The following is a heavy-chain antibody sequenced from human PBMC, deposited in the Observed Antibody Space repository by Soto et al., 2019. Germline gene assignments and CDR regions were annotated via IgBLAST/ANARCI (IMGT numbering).Heavy chain of an antibody. V-gene: IGHV1-3*04. J-gene: IGHJ5*02. Sequence: ASVKVSCKASGYTFTYYPIHWERQAPGQRLEWMGWINIGNGNTASSQKFQDRVTITRETSASTAYMELTSLRSEDTAVYYCAREPLCGGRCYDNYFDPWGQGSLVTVS. CDR3: AREPLCGGRCYDNYFDP. D-gene: IGHD2-15*01. CDR1: GYTFTYYP. CDR2: INIGNGNT.